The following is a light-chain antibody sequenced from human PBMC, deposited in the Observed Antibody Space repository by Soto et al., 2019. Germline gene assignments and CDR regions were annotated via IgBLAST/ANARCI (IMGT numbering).Light chain of an antibody. CDR3: CSYAGSYVV. Sequence: QSALTQPASVSGSPGQSITITCTGTSSDVGGYNFVSWYQQHPGKAPKLMIYEVSNWPSGVSNRFSGSKSGNTASLTISGLQAEDEADYYCCSYAGSYVVFGGGTKVTVL. J-gene: IGLJ2*01. V-gene: IGLV2-14*01. CDR2: EVS. CDR1: SSDVGGYNF.